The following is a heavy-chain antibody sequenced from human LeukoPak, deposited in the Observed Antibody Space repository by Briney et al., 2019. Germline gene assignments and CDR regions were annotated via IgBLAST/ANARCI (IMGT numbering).Heavy chain of an antibody. V-gene: IGHV2-70*11. D-gene: IGHD6-13*01. J-gene: IGHJ4*02. CDR2: IDWDDDK. Sequence: EPGPPLVNPTQTLTLTCSFSGFSLSTSGMCMSWIRQPPGKALDWLARIDWDDDKYYSTSLKTRLTISKDTSKNQVVLTMTNMDPVDTATYYCARERIAAADFDYWGQGTLVTVSS. CDR3: ARERIAAADFDY. CDR1: GFSLSTSGMC.